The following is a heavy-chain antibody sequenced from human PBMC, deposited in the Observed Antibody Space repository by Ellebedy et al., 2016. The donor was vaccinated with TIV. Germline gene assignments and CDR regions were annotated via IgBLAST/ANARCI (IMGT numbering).Heavy chain of an antibody. Sequence: GGSLRLSCTASGFTLNNYWMTWVRQAPGKGLEWVANINEDGTKKHSVDSVRGRFTISRDYAGNSLFLQMNSLGAEDTAVYYCARAIYGASYLWGRGTLVTVSS. CDR1: GFTLNNYW. D-gene: IGHD4-17*01. V-gene: IGHV3-7*01. CDR2: INEDGTKK. CDR3: ARAIYGASYL. J-gene: IGHJ2*01.